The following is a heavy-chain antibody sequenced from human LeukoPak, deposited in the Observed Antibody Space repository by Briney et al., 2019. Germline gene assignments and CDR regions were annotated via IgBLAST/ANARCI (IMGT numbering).Heavy chain of an antibody. Sequence: SVKVSCKASRYIFSNYAINWVRQAPGQGLEWMGWINTNTGNPTYAQAFRGRFVFSLDTSVSTAYLQISSLKAGDTGVYYCAREGARNIIIVGYYGMDVWGQGTTVTVSS. CDR3: AREGARNIIIVGYYGMDV. CDR1: RYIFSNYA. CDR2: INTNTGNP. J-gene: IGHJ6*02. V-gene: IGHV7-4-1*02. D-gene: IGHD3-22*01.